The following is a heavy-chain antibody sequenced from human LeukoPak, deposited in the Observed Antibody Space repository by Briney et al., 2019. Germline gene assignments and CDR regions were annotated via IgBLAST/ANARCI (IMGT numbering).Heavy chain of an antibody. V-gene: IGHV3-7*01. CDR3: AGRYDILSTYYYYGMDV. Sequence: GGSLRLSCAASGFTFSSYWMSWVRQAPGKGLEWVANIKQDGSEKYYVDSVKGRFTISRDNAKNSLYLQMNSLRAEDTAVYYCAGRYDILSTYYYYGMDVWGQGTTVTVSS. D-gene: IGHD3-9*01. CDR1: GFTFSSYW. J-gene: IGHJ6*02. CDR2: IKQDGSEK.